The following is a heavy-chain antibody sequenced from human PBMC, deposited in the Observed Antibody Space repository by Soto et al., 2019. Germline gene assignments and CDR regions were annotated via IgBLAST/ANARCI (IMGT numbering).Heavy chain of an antibody. CDR3: ARGGLWHRFDP. CDR1: GDSISNQY. Sequence: SETLSLTCNVSGDSISNQYWSWIRQSPGKGLEWIGYIYSSGTTDYNPSLKSRVSMSVDMSKNQFSLKLNSVIAADTAVYYCARGGLWHRFDPWGQGTLVTVSS. J-gene: IGHJ5*02. V-gene: IGHV4-59*11. CDR2: IYSSGTT. D-gene: IGHD3-10*01.